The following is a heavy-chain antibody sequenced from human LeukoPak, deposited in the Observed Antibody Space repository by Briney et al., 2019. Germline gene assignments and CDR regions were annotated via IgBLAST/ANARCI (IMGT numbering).Heavy chain of an antibody. Sequence: GGSLRLSCAASGFSVRDYAMHWVRQAPGKGLEWVAVMSYEETYKNYAEAVKGRFTISRDDSKNTLFLQMSSLRPEDTAVYYRARDFGVIRRSWGQGTLVSVSS. J-gene: IGHJ5*02. CDR2: MSYEETYK. V-gene: IGHV3-30-3*01. CDR1: GFSVRDYA. D-gene: IGHD3-3*01. CDR3: ARDFGVIRRS.